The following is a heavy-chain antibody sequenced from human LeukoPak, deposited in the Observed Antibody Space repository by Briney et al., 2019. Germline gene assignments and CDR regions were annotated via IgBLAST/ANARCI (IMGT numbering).Heavy chain of an antibody. CDR1: GFTFSSYA. V-gene: IGHV3-30-3*01. Sequence: PGRSLRLSCAASGFTFSSYAMHWVRQAPGKGLEWVAVISYDGSNKYYADSVKGRFTISRDNSKNTLYLQMNSLRAEDTAVYYCARDLTTVVTEDYWGQGTLVTVSS. CDR2: ISYDGSNK. CDR3: ARDLTTVVTEDY. D-gene: IGHD4-23*01. J-gene: IGHJ4*02.